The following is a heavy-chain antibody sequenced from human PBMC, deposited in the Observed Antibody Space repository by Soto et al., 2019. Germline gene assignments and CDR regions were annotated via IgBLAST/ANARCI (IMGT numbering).Heavy chain of an antibody. CDR3: ARHSGPYSSSSPVGY. CDR2: IDPSDSYT. Sequence: GESLKISCKGSGYSFTSYWITWVRQMPGKGLEWMGCIDPSDSYTSYSPSFQGHVTISADKSISTAYLQWSSLKASDTAMYYCARHSGPYSSSSPVGYWGQGTLVTVSS. D-gene: IGHD6-6*01. CDR1: GYSFTSYW. V-gene: IGHV5-10-1*01. J-gene: IGHJ4*02.